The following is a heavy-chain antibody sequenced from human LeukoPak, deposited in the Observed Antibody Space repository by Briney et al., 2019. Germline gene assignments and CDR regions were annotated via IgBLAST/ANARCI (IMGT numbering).Heavy chain of an antibody. CDR3: AIVGSVVPAAIRRWSGYFQH. J-gene: IGHJ1*01. D-gene: IGHD2-2*02. CDR1: GYTFTGYY. Sequence: ASVKVSCKASGYTFTGYYMHWVRQAPGQGLEWMGWINPNSGGTNYAQKFQGRVTMTRDTSISTAYMELSRLRSDDTAVYYCAIVGSVVPAAIRRWSGYFQHWGQGTLVTVSS. CDR2: INPNSGGT. V-gene: IGHV1-2*02.